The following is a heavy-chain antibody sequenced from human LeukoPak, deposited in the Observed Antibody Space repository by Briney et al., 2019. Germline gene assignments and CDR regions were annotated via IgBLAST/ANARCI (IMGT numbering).Heavy chain of an antibody. D-gene: IGHD3-10*01. Sequence: ASVKVSCKASGYTFTGYYMHWVRQAPGQGLEWMGWINPNSGGTNYAQKFQGRFTMTRDTSISTAYMELSRLTSDDTAVYYCARDYSGSGRGRTEFDYWGQGTLVTVSS. J-gene: IGHJ4*02. V-gene: IGHV1-2*02. CDR1: GYTFTGYY. CDR2: INPNSGGT. CDR3: ARDYSGSGRGRTEFDY.